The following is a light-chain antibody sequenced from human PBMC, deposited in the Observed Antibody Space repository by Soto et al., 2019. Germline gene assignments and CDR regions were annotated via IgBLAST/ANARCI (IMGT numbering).Light chain of an antibody. CDR1: QRISSY. J-gene: IGKJ1*01. V-gene: IGKV1-39*01. CDR3: HQSYSIPP. Sequence: DIQMTQSPASLSASVGDRVTITCRASQRISSYLNWYQQKPGKAPKLLISAASSLQSGVSSRFSGSGSGTVFTLTISSVQPEDFASYYCHQSYSIPPFGQGTKV. CDR2: AAS.